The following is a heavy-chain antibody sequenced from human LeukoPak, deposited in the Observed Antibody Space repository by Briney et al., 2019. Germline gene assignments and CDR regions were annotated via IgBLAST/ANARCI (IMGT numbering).Heavy chain of an antibody. CDR3: TRDIDDVLTGDDAFDV. D-gene: IGHD3-9*01. CDR2: ISGSGTNT. J-gene: IGHJ3*01. CDR1: GFTFSSYA. V-gene: IGHV3-23*01. Sequence: GRSLRLSCAASGFTFSSYAMSWVRQSPGKGLEWVSAISGSGTNTHYADSVDGRFTISRDNAESSVYLQMNSLRVDDTGLYYCTRDIDDVLTGDDAFDVWGQGTVVTVSS.